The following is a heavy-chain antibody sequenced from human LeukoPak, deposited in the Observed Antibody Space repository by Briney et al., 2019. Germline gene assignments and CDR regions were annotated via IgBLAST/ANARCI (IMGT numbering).Heavy chain of an antibody. V-gene: IGHV5-51*01. CDR2: IYPGDSDT. J-gene: IGHJ4*02. Sequence: GESLKISCQSFGYNFTPYWIVWVRQMPGKGLEWMGIIYPGDSDTRYSPSFQGQVTISADKSISTAYLQWSSLKASDTAIYYCSRPGYDLLTGYYYWGQGTLVTVSS. CDR1: GYNFTPYW. CDR3: SRPGYDLLTGYYY. D-gene: IGHD3-9*01.